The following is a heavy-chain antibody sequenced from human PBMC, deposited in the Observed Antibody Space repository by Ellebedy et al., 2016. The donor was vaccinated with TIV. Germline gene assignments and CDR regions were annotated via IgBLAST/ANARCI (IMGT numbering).Heavy chain of an antibody. V-gene: IGHV3-33*08. Sequence: PGGSLRLSCAASGFTFSNYWMNWVRQAPGKGLEWVAVIWYDGSNKYYADSVKGRFTISRDNSKNTLYLQMNSLRAEDTAVYYCARDSPDYITMVRGGNDAFDIWGQGTMVTVSS. CDR1: GFTFSNYW. J-gene: IGHJ3*02. CDR3: ARDSPDYITMVRGGNDAFDI. CDR2: IWYDGSNK. D-gene: IGHD3-10*01.